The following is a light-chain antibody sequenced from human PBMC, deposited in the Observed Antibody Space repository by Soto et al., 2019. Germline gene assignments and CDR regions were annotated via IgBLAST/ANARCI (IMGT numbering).Light chain of an antibody. CDR1: SSNIGSNT. V-gene: IGLV1-44*01. CDR3: AAWDDSLNGRV. J-gene: IGLJ3*02. Sequence: QAVVTQPPSASGTPGQRVTISCSGSSSNIGSNTVNWYQQLPGTAPKLLIYSNNQRPSGVPDRFSGSKPGTSASLAISGLQSEDEADYYCAAWDDSLNGRVFGGGTKVTVL. CDR2: SNN.